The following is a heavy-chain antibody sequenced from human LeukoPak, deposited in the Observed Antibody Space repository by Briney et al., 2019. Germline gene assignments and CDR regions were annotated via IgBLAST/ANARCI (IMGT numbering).Heavy chain of an antibody. CDR1: GFTFSSYG. CDR2: IRYDGSNK. D-gene: IGHD3-3*01. Sequence: PGGSLRLSCAASGFTFSSYGMHWVRQAPGKGLEWVAFIRYDGSNKYYADSVKGRFIISRDNSKNTLYLQMNSLRAEDTAVYYCAKSITIFGVDVVTDAFDIWGQGTMVTVSS. V-gene: IGHV3-30*02. J-gene: IGHJ3*02. CDR3: AKSITIFGVDVVTDAFDI.